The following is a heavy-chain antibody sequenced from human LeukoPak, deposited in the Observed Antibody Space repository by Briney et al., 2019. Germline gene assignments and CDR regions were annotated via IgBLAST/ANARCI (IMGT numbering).Heavy chain of an antibody. Sequence: GGSLRLSCAASGFPFSKFALSWVRQAPGKGLEWVSVIYSGGSTYYADSVKGRFTISRDNSKNTLYLQMNSLRAEDTAVYFCARGLRYSTGWYYFDYWGQGTLVTVSS. V-gene: IGHV3-66*01. CDR1: GFPFSKFA. CDR2: IYSGGST. J-gene: IGHJ4*02. CDR3: ARGLRYSTGWYYFDY. D-gene: IGHD6-19*01.